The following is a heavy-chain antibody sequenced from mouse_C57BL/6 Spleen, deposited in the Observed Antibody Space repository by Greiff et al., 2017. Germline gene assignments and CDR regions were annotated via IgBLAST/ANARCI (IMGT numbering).Heavy chain of an antibody. CDR3: AITTVVARFAY. V-gene: IGHV5-17*01. CDR2: ISSGSSTI. Sequence: VQLKESGGGLVKPGGSLKLSCAASGFTFSDYGMHWVRQAPEKGLEWVAYISSGSSTIYYADTVKGRFTISRDNAKNTLFLQMTSLRSEDTAMYYCAITTVVARFAYWGQGTLVTVSA. CDR1: GFTFSDYG. J-gene: IGHJ3*01. D-gene: IGHD1-1*01.